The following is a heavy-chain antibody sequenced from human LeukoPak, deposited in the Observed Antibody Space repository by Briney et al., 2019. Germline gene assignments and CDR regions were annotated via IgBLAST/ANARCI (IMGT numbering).Heavy chain of an antibody. CDR3: AKDRDRYGRAYYDILTGLGSLDY. J-gene: IGHJ4*02. Sequence: PGGSLRLSCAASGFTFSTYAMSWVRQIPGKGLEWVSAISGSDDGTYYADSVKGRFTISRDNSRNTLYLQMNTLRAEDTAVYYCAKDRDRYGRAYYDILTGLGSLDYWGQGTLVTVSS. D-gene: IGHD3-9*01. CDR2: ISGSDDGT. CDR1: GFTFSTYA. V-gene: IGHV3-23*01.